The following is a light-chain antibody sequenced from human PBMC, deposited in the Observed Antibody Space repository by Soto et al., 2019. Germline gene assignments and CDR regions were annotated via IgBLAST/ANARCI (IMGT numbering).Light chain of an antibody. Sequence: QMTQSPSSLSASVGDRVTITCRASQNIATFLNWYQQRLGKAPKLLIYAASDLKSVVTPRFSGSGSRTDFTLTISSLQPEDFETYYFQHSYVRPQTFGHGTKVQI. V-gene: IGKV1-39*01. CDR3: QHSYVRPQT. CDR2: AAS. J-gene: IGKJ1*01. CDR1: QNIATF.